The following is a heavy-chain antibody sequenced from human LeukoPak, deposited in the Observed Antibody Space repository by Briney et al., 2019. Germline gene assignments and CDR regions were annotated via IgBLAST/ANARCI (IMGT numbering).Heavy chain of an antibody. CDR1: GGSISSGGYS. J-gene: IGHJ3*02. D-gene: IGHD3-22*01. V-gene: IGHV4-30-2*01. CDR3: ARSEGSSGYLDAFDI. Sequence: PSETLSLTCAVSGGSISSGGYSWSCIRQPPGKGLEWIAYIYHSGSTYYNPSLKSRVTISVDRSKNQFSLKLSSVTAADTAVYYCARSEGSSGYLDAFDIWGQGTMVTVSS. CDR2: IYHSGST.